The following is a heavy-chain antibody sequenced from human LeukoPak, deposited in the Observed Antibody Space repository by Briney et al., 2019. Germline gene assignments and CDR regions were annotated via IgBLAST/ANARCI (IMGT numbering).Heavy chain of an antibody. J-gene: IGHJ4*02. V-gene: IGHV1-2*02. CDR2: INPNSGGT. D-gene: IGHD6-19*01. CDR3: ARGQQWLEAFDY. Sequence: GASVKVSCKASGYTFIGYYIHWVRQAPGQGLEWMGGINPNSGGTNYAQKFQGRVTMTRDTSIRTAYMEVSSLRSDDTAVYYCARGQQWLEAFDYWGLGTLVTVSS. CDR1: GYTFIGYY.